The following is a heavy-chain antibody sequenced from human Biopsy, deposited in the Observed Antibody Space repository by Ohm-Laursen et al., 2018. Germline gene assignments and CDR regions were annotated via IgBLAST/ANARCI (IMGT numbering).Heavy chain of an antibody. D-gene: IGHD2-15*01. V-gene: IGHV1-2*02. Sequence: SVKVSCKASGYTFTGQYLHWVRQVPGQGLEWMGWINPHSGTTKFAQDFQGRVTMTRDTSITTAYMELGRLRSDDTAVYYCAKGQDLRGGAEYFQHWGQGALVTVSS. CDR2: INPHSGTT. CDR3: AKGQDLRGGAEYFQH. J-gene: IGHJ1*01. CDR1: GYTFTGQY.